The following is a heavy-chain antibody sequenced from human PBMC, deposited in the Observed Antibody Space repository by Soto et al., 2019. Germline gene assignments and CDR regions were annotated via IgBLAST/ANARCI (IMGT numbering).Heavy chain of an antibody. CDR3: ATRGADYYYYYGMDV. J-gene: IGHJ6*02. Sequence: GESLKISCKGSGYSFTSYWISWVRQMPGKGLEWMGRIDPSDSYTNYSPSFQGHVTISADKSISTAYLQWSSLKASDTAMYYCATRGADYYYYYGMDVWGQGTTGTVSS. CDR2: IDPSDSYT. V-gene: IGHV5-10-1*01. CDR1: GYSFTSYW. D-gene: IGHD3-10*01.